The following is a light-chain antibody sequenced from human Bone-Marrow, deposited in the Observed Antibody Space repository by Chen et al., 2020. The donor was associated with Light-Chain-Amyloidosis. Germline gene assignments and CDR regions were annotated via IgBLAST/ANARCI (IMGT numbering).Light chain of an antibody. Sequence: DVGSYNLVSWYQQHPDKAPKLMIYEDNIRPSGVSSRFSGSKSGNTASLTISGLQAEDQADYYCCSYGGRGSLDVVFGGGTKLTVL. J-gene: IGLJ2*01. CDR3: CSYGGRGSLDVV. CDR2: EDN. CDR1: DVGSYNL. V-gene: IGLV2-23*01.